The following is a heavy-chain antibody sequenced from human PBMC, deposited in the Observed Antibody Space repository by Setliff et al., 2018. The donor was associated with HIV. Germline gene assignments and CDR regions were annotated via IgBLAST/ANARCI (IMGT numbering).Heavy chain of an antibody. CDR1: GGSISSHSYY. D-gene: IGHD2-8*01. V-gene: IGHV4-61*02. CDR2: IYSNGNT. Sequence: KTSETLSLTCTVSGGSISSHSYYWSWLRQPAGKGLEWIGRIYSNGNTDYNPSLKSRVTISEDTSKNQFSLKVNSVTAADTAMYFCARESPDGLDYWGQGTLVTVSS. J-gene: IGHJ4*02. CDR3: ARESPDGLDY.